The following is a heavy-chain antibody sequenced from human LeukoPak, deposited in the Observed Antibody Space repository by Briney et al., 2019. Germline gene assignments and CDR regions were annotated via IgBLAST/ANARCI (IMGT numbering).Heavy chain of an antibody. D-gene: IGHD4-17*01. CDR1: GGSISSYY. CDR2: IYYSGST. J-gene: IGHJ5*02. Sequence: KASETLSLTCTVSGGSISSYYWSWIRQPPGKGLEWIGYIYYSGSTYYNPSLKSRVTISIQTSKNQFSLKLTSVTAADTAVYYCAGDYGDLLTGIRFDTWGQGTLVTVSS. CDR3: AGDYGDLLTGIRFDT. V-gene: IGHV4-59*06.